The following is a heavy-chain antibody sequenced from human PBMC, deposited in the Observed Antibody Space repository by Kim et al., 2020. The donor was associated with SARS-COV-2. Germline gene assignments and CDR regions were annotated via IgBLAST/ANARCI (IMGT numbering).Heavy chain of an antibody. V-gene: IGHV3-64D*06. Sequence: GGSLRLSCSASGFTFSSYAMHWVRQAPGKGLEYVSAISSNGGSTYYADSVKGRFTISRDNSKNTLYLQMSSLRAEDTAVYYCVKDMADSSGWYGLDYWGQGTLVTVSS. CDR3: VKDMADSSGWYGLDY. D-gene: IGHD6-19*01. J-gene: IGHJ4*02. CDR2: ISSNGGST. CDR1: GFTFSSYA.